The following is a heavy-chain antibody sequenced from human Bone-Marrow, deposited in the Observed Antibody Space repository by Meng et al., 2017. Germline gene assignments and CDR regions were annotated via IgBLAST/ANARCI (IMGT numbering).Heavy chain of an antibody. J-gene: IGHJ4*02. CDR2: IYSGGST. D-gene: IGHD3-22*01. Sequence: GESLKISCAASGFTVSSNYMSWVRQAPGKGLEWVSVIYSGGSTYYADSVKGRFTISRDNSKNTLYLQMNSLRAEDTAVYYCARELFHYYDSSGYYGFDYWGQGTLVTVSS. V-gene: IGHV3-53*01. CDR3: ARELFHYYDSSGYYGFDY. CDR1: GFTVSSNY.